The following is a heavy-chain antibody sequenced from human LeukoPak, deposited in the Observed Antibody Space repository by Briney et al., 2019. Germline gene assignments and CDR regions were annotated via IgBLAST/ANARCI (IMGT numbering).Heavy chain of an antibody. V-gene: IGHV4-59*08. CDR2: IYYGGST. CDR1: GGSISSYY. CDR3: ARPSSSGWYGAFDP. Sequence: SETLSLTCTVSGGSISSYYWSWIRQPPGKGLEWIGYIYYGGSTNYNPSLKSRVTISVDTSKNQFSLKLSSVTAADTAVYYCARPSSSGWYGAFDPWGQGTLVTVSS. J-gene: IGHJ5*02. D-gene: IGHD6-19*01.